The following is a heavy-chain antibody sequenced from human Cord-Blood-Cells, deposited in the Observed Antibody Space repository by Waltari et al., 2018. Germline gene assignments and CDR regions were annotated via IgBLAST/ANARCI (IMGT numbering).Heavy chain of an antibody. J-gene: IGHJ5*02. CDR2: IWYDGSKK. CDR1: GFTFSSYG. CDR3: ARDLGGGWFDP. D-gene: IGHD3-16*01. V-gene: IGHV3-33*01. Sequence: QVQLVESGGGVVQPGRSLRLSCAASGFTFSSYGMHWVRQAPGKGLEWVAVIWYDGSKKYYADSVKGRFTSSRDNSKSTLDLQMNSLRAEDTAVYYCARDLGGGWFDPWGQGTLVTVAS.